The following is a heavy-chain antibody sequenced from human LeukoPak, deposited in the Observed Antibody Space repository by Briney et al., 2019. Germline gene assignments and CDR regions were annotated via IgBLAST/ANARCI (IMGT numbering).Heavy chain of an antibody. D-gene: IGHD6-19*01. V-gene: IGHV4-4*02. J-gene: IGHJ5*02. CDR1: GGSISSSNW. CDR3: ARAGGWQWLGNWFDP. Sequence: PSGTLSLTCAVSGGSISSSNWWSWVRQPPGKGLEWIGEIYHSGSTNYNPSLKSRVTISVDKSKNQFSLQLNSVTPEDTAMYYCARAGGWQWLGNWFDPWGQGILVTVSS. CDR2: IYHSGST.